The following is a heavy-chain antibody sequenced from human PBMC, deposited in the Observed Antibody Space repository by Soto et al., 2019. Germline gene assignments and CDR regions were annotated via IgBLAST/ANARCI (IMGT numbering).Heavy chain of an antibody. CDR3: ASARHIGP. Sequence: GALRLSCAASGFTFGNYWMSWVRQAPGKGPEWVANIKQDGSERNYVDSVKGRFTISRDNAESSLYLQMNSLRVEDTGVYYCASARHIGPWGQGTLVTVSS. D-gene: IGHD2-21*01. CDR1: GFTFGNYW. V-gene: IGHV3-7*01. J-gene: IGHJ5*02. CDR2: IKQDGSER.